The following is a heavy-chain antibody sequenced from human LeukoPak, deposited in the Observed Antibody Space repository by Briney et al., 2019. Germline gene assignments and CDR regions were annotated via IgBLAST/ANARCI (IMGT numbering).Heavy chain of an antibody. Sequence: GGSLRLSCAASGFTFSSYAMSWVRQAPGKGLEWVSAVSGIGGSTYYADSVKGRFTISRDNSKKTLYLQINSLRAEDRAVYYCAKQLRFLEWLFVYWGQGTLVTVSS. CDR2: VSGIGGST. CDR1: GFTFSSYA. CDR3: AKQLRFLEWLFVY. D-gene: IGHD3-3*01. J-gene: IGHJ4*02. V-gene: IGHV3-23*01.